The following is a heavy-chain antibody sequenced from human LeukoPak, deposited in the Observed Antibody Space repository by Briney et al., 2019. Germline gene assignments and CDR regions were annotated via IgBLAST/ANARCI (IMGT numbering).Heavy chain of an antibody. J-gene: IGHJ4*02. CDR2: IIPIFGTA. Sequence: APVKVPCKASGGTFSSYAISWVRQAPGQGLEWMGGIIPIFGTANYAQKFQGRVTITADESTSTACMELSSLRSEDTAVYYCARDGGYSNYYFDYWGQGTLVTVSS. CDR1: GGTFSSYA. CDR3: ARDGGYSNYYFDY. V-gene: IGHV1-69*13. D-gene: IGHD4-11*01.